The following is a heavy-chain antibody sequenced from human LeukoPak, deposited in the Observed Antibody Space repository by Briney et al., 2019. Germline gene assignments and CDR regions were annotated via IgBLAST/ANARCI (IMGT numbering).Heavy chain of an antibody. Sequence: PSQTLSLTCTVSGGSISSGSYYWSWIRQPAGKGLEWIGRIYTSGSTNYNPSLKSRVTISADTSKNQFSLKLSSVTAADTAVYYCARDLVYYDSSGYYAYYFDYWGQGTLVTVSS. CDR3: ARDLVYYDSSGYYAYYFDY. D-gene: IGHD3-22*01. V-gene: IGHV4-61*02. J-gene: IGHJ4*02. CDR1: GGSISSGSYY. CDR2: IYTSGST.